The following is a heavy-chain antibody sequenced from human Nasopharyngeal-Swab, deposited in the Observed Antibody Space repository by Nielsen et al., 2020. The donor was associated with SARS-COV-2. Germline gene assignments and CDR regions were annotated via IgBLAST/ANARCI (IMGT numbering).Heavy chain of an antibody. CDR1: GGSFSGYY. CDR3: ARHLRDGVVVAAPYYFDY. J-gene: IGHJ4*02. D-gene: IGHD2-15*01. Sequence: SETLSLTCAVYGGSFSGYYWSWIRQPPGKGLEWIGEINHSGSTNYNPSLKSRVTISVDTSKNQFSLKLSSVTAADTAVYYCARHLRDGVVVAAPYYFDYWGQGTLVTVSS. CDR2: INHSGST. V-gene: IGHV4-34*01.